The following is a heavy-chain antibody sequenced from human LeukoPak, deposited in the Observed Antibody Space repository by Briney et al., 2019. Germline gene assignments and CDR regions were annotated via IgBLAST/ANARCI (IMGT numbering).Heavy chain of an antibody. J-gene: IGHJ4*02. CDR1: GFTFSSYC. CDR2: ISSTSTYI. Sequence: GGSLRLSCAASGFTFSSYCMNWVRQAPGKGLGWVSSISSTSTYIYYADSVRGRVTISRDNAKSSLYLQMDSLRAEDTAVYYRARGDFYYYDTNYWGQGTLVTVSS. CDR3: ARGDFYYYDTNY. D-gene: IGHD3-22*01. V-gene: IGHV3-21*01.